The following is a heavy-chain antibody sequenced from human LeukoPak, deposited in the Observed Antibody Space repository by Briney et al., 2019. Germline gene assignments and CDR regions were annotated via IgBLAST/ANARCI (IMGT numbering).Heavy chain of an antibody. CDR1: GGSFSGYY. CDR2: INHSGST. D-gene: IGHD3-3*01. V-gene: IGHV4-34*01. CDR3: ARLLRITIFGVDPPPHYMDV. J-gene: IGHJ6*03. Sequence: SETLSLTCAVYGGSFSGYYWSWIRQPPGKGLEWIGEINHSGSTNYNPSLKSRVTISVDTSKNQFSLKLSSVTAADTAVYYCARLLRITIFGVDPPPHYMDVWGKGTTVTVSS.